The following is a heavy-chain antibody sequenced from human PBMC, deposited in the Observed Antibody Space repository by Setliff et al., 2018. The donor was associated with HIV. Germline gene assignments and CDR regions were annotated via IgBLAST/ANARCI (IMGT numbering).Heavy chain of an antibody. CDR3: ARETRSFGGIDP. J-gene: IGHJ5*02. V-gene: IGHV4-59*12. Sequence: SETLSLTCTVSDVSISAYYWSWIRQPPGKGLEWIGDIFYTGSTNYNTSLKSRVIISVDTSKTQFSLKVRSGTAADPAMYYCARETRSFGGIDPWGQGTLVTVSS. CDR1: DVSISAYY. CDR2: IFYTGST. D-gene: IGHD2-15*01.